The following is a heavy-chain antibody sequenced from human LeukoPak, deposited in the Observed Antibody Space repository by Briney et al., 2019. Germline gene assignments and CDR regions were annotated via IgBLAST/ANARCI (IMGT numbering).Heavy chain of an antibody. CDR3: ARVKSDTSYRPFDS. CDR2: INEDGTEK. Sequence: PGASLRLSCAASGFTFSSYAMNWVRQAPGKGPEWVANINEDGTEKRYGDSVKGRFTISRDNAKNSLYLQMNSLRADDTALYYCARVKSDTSYRPFDSWGQGTLVTVSS. D-gene: IGHD1-14*01. J-gene: IGHJ4*02. V-gene: IGHV3-7*03. CDR1: GFTFSSYA.